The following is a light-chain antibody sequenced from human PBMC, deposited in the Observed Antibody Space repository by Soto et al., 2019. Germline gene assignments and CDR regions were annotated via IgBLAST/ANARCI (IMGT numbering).Light chain of an antibody. Sequence: QSVLTQPASVSGSPGQSITISCTGTSSDIGGYYYVSWYQHHPGKAPKLMIYQVSNRPSGVSIRFSGSKSGNTASLTISGLQAEDEADYYCTSYSSSSTFYVFGTGTKVTVL. V-gene: IGLV2-14*01. CDR3: TSYSSSSTFYV. CDR1: SSDIGGYYY. J-gene: IGLJ1*01. CDR2: QVS.